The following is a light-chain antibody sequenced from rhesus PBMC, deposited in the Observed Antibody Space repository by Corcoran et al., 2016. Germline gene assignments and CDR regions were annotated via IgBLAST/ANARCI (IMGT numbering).Light chain of an antibody. V-gene: IGKV2S15*01. CDR3: MQCIQLPFT. CDR1: QSLLYSGGKTY. J-gene: IGKJ3*01. CDR2: EVS. Sequence: DIVMTQTPLSLPVTPGEPASISCKSSQSLLYSGGKTYLYWYLQKTGQSPQLLFYEVSTRASGIPDRFSGSGSGMYFTLKISRVEDEDFVVYYCMQCIQLPFTFGPGTKLDIK.